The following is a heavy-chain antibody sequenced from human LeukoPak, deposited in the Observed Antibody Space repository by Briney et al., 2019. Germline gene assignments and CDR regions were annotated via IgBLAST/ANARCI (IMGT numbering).Heavy chain of an antibody. Sequence: PSETLSLTCAVYGGSFSGYYWSWIRQPPGKGLEWIGEINHSGSTNYNPSLKSRVTISVDTSKNQFSLKLSSVTAADTAVYYCARLARYESSGYYRYYFDYWGQGTLVTVSP. D-gene: IGHD3-22*01. V-gene: IGHV4-34*01. CDR3: ARLARYESSGYYRYYFDY. CDR1: GGSFSGYY. J-gene: IGHJ4*02. CDR2: INHSGST.